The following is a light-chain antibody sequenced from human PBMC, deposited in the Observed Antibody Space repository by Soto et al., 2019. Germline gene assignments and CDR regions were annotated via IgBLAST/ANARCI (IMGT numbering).Light chain of an antibody. J-gene: IGKJ1*01. V-gene: IGKV3-20*01. CDR3: QQYGSSGT. CDR1: QSVSSSY. CDR2: GAS. Sequence: EIVLTQSPGTPSLSPGERSTLSCSASQSVSSSYLAWYQQKPGQAPRLLIYGASNRATGIPDRFSGSGSGTDFTLTISRLEPEDFAVYYCQQYGSSGTFGQGTKVDIK.